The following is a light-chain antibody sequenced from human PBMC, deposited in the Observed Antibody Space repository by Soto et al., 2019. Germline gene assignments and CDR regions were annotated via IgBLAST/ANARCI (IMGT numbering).Light chain of an antibody. CDR1: QAIGNY. CDR2: EAS. Sequence: DIQMTQSPSSLSASVGDRVTITCQASQAIGNYLTWYQQKPGKAPKLLIYEASNLETGVPSRFSGSGSGTDFTFTINSLQPEDIATYYCQQYDDLTLTFGGGTKVEIK. V-gene: IGKV1-33*01. CDR3: QQYDDLTLT. J-gene: IGKJ4*01.